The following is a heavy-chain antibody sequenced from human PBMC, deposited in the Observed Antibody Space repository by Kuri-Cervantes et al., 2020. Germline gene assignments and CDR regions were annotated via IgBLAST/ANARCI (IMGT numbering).Heavy chain of an antibody. J-gene: IGHJ5*02. V-gene: IGHV3-13*01. D-gene: IGHD2-2*01. Sequence: GESLKISCAASGFTFSSYDMHWVRQATGKGLEWVSAIGTAGDTYYPGSVKGRFTISRENAKNSLYLQMNSLRAEDTALYYCAKDSRPYQLLGWFDPWGQGTLVTVSS. CDR2: IGTAGDT. CDR3: AKDSRPYQLLGWFDP. CDR1: GFTFSSYD.